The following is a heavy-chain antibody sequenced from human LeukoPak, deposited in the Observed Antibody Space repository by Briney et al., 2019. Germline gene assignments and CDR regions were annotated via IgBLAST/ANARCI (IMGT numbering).Heavy chain of an antibody. CDR2: IHHSGSI. J-gene: IGHJ3*01. CDR1: GYSISSGSY. CDR3: ARISSSNWYNERGAFDV. V-gene: IGHV4-38-2*02. Sequence: SETLSLTCTVSGYSISSGSYWGWIRQPPGKGLEWIGSIHHSGSIYNNPSLKSRVTISVDTSKNQFSLKLRSVTAADTAVYYCARISSSNWYNERGAFDVWGQGTMVTVSS. D-gene: IGHD6-13*01.